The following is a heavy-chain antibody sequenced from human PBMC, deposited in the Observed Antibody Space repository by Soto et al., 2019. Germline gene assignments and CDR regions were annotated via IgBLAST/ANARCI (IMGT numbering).Heavy chain of an antibody. Sequence: GGSLRLSCAASGFTFSSYAMSWVRQAPGKGLEWVSAISGSGDRINYADSVQGRVTISRDNSKNALDLQMNSLRAEDTAVYYCAKGGGVSYNYYMDVWGKGTTVTVSS. D-gene: IGHD3-16*01. CDR2: ISGSGDRI. J-gene: IGHJ6*03. V-gene: IGHV3-23*01. CDR1: GFTFSSYA. CDR3: AKGGGVSYNYYMDV.